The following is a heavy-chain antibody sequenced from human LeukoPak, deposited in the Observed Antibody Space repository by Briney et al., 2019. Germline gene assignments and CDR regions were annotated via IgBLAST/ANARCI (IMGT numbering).Heavy chain of an antibody. Sequence: GGSLRLSCAASGFTFDDYAMHWVRQAPGKVLEWVSLISWDGGGTYYADTVKGRFTISRDNSKNSLYLQMNSLRAEDTALYYCAKDMAAYYYASGNIDYWGQGTLVTVSS. CDR3: AKDMAAYYYASGNIDY. CDR2: ISWDGGGT. J-gene: IGHJ4*02. V-gene: IGHV3-43D*03. D-gene: IGHD3-10*01. CDR1: GFTFDDYA.